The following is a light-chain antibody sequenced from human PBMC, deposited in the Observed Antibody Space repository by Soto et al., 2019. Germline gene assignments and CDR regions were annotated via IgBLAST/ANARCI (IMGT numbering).Light chain of an antibody. J-gene: IGKJ5*01. CDR1: QSVSINS. CDR3: QQRSNWPPT. V-gene: IGKV3D-20*02. CDR2: GAS. Sequence: IVWTQSPGTLSLSPGETATLPCRASQSVSINSLAWYQQKPGQAPRLLIYGASGRATGIPDRFSGSESGTDFTLTISSLEPEDFAVYYCQQRSNWPPTFGQGTRLEIK.